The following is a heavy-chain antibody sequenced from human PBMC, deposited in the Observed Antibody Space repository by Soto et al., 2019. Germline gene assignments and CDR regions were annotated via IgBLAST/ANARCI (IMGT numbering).Heavy chain of an antibody. Sequence: SETLSLTCTVSGGSVSSGDYYWSWIRQPPGKGLEWIGYIYYSGSTYYNPSLKSRVTISVDTSKNQFSLKLSSVTAADTAVYYCASEYSSSSFYYYGMDVWGQGTTVTVSS. CDR2: IYYSGST. J-gene: IGHJ6*02. CDR3: ASEYSSSSFYYYGMDV. V-gene: IGHV4-30-4*01. D-gene: IGHD6-6*01. CDR1: GGSVSSGDYY.